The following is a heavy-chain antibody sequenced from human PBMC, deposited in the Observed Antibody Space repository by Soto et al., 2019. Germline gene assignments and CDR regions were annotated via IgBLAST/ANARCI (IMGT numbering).Heavy chain of an antibody. J-gene: IGHJ1*01. CDR2: ISSSSSTI. V-gene: IGHV3-48*02. D-gene: IGHD3-9*01. CDR1: GFSFSSYS. Sequence: GGSLRLSCAASGFSFSSYSMNWVRQAPGKGLEWVSYISSSSSTIYYADSVKGRFTISRDNAKNSLYLRMNSLRDEDTAVYYCARDIRDYDILTGRGYFQHWGQGTLVTVSS. CDR3: ARDIRDYDILTGRGYFQH.